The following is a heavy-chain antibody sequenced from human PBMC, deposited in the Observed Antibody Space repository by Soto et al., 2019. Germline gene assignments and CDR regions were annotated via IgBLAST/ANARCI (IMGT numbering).Heavy chain of an antibody. D-gene: IGHD6-13*01. CDR3: AHTHSSSWYRGAFDI. J-gene: IGHJ3*02. V-gene: IGHV2-5*02. Sequence: SGPTLGEPTQTLTLTCTFSGFSLSTSGGGVGWIRQPPGKALEWLALIYLDDDKRYSPSLKSRLTITKDTSKNPVVLTMTNMDPVDTATYYCAHTHSSSWYRGAFDIWGQGTMVTVSS. CDR2: IYLDDDK. CDR1: GFSLSTSGGG.